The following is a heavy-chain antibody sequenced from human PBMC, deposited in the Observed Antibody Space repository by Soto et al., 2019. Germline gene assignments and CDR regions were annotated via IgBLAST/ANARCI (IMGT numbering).Heavy chain of an antibody. J-gene: IGHJ6*02. Sequence: PGGSLRLSCAVSGCTFSGCYMSWICQRQGTGLDWVAYMSSSSRTTKYGDSVKGRFTITRDNAKNSLFLQMNSLRGEDTAVYYCARDVYRYSSSSPEDVWGQGTTVTVSS. CDR3: ARDVYRYSSSSPEDV. CDR2: MSSSSRTT. V-gene: IGHV3-11*06. CDR1: GCTFSGCY. D-gene: IGHD6-6*01.